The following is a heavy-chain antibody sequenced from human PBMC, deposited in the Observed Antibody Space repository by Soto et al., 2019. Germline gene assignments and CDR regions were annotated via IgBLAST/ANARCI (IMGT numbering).Heavy chain of an antibody. Sequence: SETLSLTCTVSGGSISSGDYYWSWIRQPPGKGLEWIGYIYYSGSTYYNPSLKSRVTISVDTSKNQFSLKLSSVTAADTAVYYCAREGKVTLQGYFDYWGQGTLVTVSS. J-gene: IGHJ4*02. CDR1: GGSISSGDYY. CDR2: IYYSGST. V-gene: IGHV4-30-4*01. CDR3: AREGKVTLQGYFDY. D-gene: IGHD2-21*02.